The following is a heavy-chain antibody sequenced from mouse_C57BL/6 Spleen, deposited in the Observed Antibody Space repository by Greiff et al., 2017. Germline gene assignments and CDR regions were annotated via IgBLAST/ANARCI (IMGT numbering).Heavy chain of an antibody. D-gene: IGHD2-12*01. CDR3: ALLYPMDY. J-gene: IGHJ4*01. CDR2: ISSGSSTI. CDR1: GFTFSDYG. Sequence: EVHLVESGGGLVKPGGSLKLSCAASGFTFSDYGMHWVRQAPEKGLEWVAYISSGSSTINYADTVTGRFTISRDNAKNTLFLQMTCLRSEDSAMYYYALLYPMDYWGQGTSVTVSS. V-gene: IGHV5-17*01.